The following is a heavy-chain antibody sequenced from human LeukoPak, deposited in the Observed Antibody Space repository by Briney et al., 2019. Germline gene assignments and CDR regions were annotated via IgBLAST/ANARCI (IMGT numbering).Heavy chain of an antibody. CDR2: ISYDGSNK. CDR3: ARDGPYYYDSSGYFDI. Sequence: GGSLRLSCAASGFTFSSYAMHWVRQAPGKGLEWVAVISYDGSNKYYADSVKGRFTISRDNSKNTLYLQMNSLRAEGTAVYYCARDGPYYYDSSGYFDIWGQGTMVTVSS. CDR1: GFTFSSYA. J-gene: IGHJ3*02. V-gene: IGHV3-30-3*01. D-gene: IGHD3-22*01.